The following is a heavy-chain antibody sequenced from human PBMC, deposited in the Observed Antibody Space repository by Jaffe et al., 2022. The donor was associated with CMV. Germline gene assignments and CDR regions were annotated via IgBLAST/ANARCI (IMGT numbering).Heavy chain of an antibody. CDR2: IWYDGSNK. V-gene: IGHV3-33*01. J-gene: IGHJ6*02. Sequence: QVQLVESGGGVVQPGRSLRLSCAASGFTFSSYGMHWVRQAPGKGLEWVAVIWYDGSNKYYADSVKGRFTISRDNSKNTLYLQMNSLRAEDTAVYYCARAPFTYYYDSSGYYLGMDVWGQGTTVTVSS. CDR3: ARAPFTYYYDSSGYYLGMDV. D-gene: IGHD3-22*01. CDR1: GFTFSSYG.